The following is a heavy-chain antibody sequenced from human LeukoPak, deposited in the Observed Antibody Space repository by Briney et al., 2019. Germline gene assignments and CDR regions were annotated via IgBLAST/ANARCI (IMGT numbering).Heavy chain of an antibody. J-gene: IGHJ4*02. D-gene: IGHD6-13*01. Sequence: GGSLRLSCAASGFTFSSYAMSWVRQAPGKGLEWVSAISGSGGSTYYADSVKGRFTISRDNSKNTLYLQMNSLRAEDTAVYYCAKDPGRIAAAGRYFDYWGQGTLVTVSS. CDR3: AKDPGRIAAAGRYFDY. CDR2: ISGSGGST. V-gene: IGHV3-23*01. CDR1: GFTFSSYA.